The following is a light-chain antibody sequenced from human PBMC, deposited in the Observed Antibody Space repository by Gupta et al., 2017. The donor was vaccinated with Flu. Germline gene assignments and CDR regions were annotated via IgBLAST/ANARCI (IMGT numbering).Light chain of an antibody. CDR3: SSDTSAYTFV. CDR1: SSDVGSYNR. V-gene: IGLV2-18*02. CDR2: EVS. J-gene: IGLJ1*01. Sequence: SALTQPPSVSGSPGQSVTISCTGTSSDVGSYNRVSWYQQSPATAPRLMIYEVSNRPAGGPGRFSGSKAGTTASLTISALRREDDADYYCSSDTSAYTFVFGTGTKVTVL.